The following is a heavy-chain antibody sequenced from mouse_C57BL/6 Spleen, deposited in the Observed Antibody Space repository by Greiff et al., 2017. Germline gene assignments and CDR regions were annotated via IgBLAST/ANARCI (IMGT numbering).Heavy chain of an antibody. J-gene: IGHJ4*01. CDR3: ARFSSYYAMDY. Sequence: VQLQQSGPELVKPGASVKISCKASGYTFTDYYMNWVKQSHGKSLEWIGDINPNNGGTSYNQKFKGKATLTVDKSSSTAYMELRSLTSEDSAVYYCARFSSYYAMDYWGQGTSVTVSS. CDR2: INPNNGGT. CDR1: GYTFTDYY. V-gene: IGHV1-26*01.